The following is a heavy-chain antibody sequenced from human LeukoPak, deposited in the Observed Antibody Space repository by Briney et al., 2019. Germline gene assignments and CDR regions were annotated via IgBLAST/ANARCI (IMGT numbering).Heavy chain of an antibody. D-gene: IGHD6-13*01. CDR2: ISGSGGST. Sequence: GGSLRLSCAASGFTFSSHSMNWVRQAPGKGLEWVSAISGSGGSTYYADSVKGRFTISRDNSKNTLYLQMNSLRAEDTAVYYCAKDVYSSSWYYFDYWGQGTLVTVSS. CDR3: AKDVYSSSWYYFDY. V-gene: IGHV3-23*01. CDR1: GFTFSSHS. J-gene: IGHJ4*02.